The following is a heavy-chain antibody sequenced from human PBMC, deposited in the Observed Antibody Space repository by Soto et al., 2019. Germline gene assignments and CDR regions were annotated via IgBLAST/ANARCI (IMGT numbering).Heavy chain of an antibody. CDR1: GGTFSNYA. Sequence: QVQLVQSGAEVKKPGSSVKVSCKASGGTFSNYAITWVRQAPGQGLEWLGRISPIFGTTDYAQKFQGRVTITADESTTTAYMELSSLRSDDTAVYYGSKAGGREGYVGNWVDPWGQGTLVTVYS. J-gene: IGHJ5*02. CDR2: ISPIFGTT. V-gene: IGHV1-69*15. CDR3: SKAGGREGYVGNWVDP. D-gene: IGHD5-12*01.